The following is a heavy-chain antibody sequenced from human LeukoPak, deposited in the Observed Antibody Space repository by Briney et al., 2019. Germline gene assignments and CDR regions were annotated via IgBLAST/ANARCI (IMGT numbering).Heavy chain of an antibody. CDR2: TFYRSKWYN. CDR3: ARGKYSAFDI. V-gene: IGHV6-1*01. D-gene: IGHD2/OR15-2a*01. Sequence: PSQTLSLTCAIPGDSVSSNSVAWNWIRQSPSRGLEWLGRTFYRSKWYNDYAVSVKSRITINPDTSKNQFSLQLSSVTPEDTAVYYCARGKYSAFDIWGQGTMVTVSS. J-gene: IGHJ3*02. CDR1: GDSVSSNSVA.